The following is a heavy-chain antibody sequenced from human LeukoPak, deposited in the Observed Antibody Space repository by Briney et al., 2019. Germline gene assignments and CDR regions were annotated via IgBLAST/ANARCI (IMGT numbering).Heavy chain of an antibody. Sequence: SETLSLTCTVPLDSISSSSYYWGWTRHPPGKGLEWIGSIYYSGSTYYKPSLKSRVTISVDTSKNQFSLKLSSVTDADTAVYYCARLLRYFDWLFDYWGQGTLVTVSS. CDR2: IYYSGST. CDR3: ARLLRYFDWLFDY. V-gene: IGHV4-39*01. D-gene: IGHD3-9*01. J-gene: IGHJ4*02. CDR1: LDSISSSSYY.